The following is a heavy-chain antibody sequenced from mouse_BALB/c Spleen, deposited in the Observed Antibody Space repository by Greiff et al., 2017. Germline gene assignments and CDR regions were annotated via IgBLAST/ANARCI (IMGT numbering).Heavy chain of an antibody. Sequence: VQLQQSGPSLVKPSQTLSLTCSVTGDSITSGYWNWIRKFPGNKLEYMGYISYSGSTYYNPSLKSRISITRDTSKNQYYLQLNSVTTEDTATYYCARGGYYGSSSAWFAYWGQGTLVTVSA. CDR1: GDSITSGY. D-gene: IGHD1-1*01. V-gene: IGHV3-8*02. J-gene: IGHJ3*01. CDR3: ARGGYYGSSSAWFAY. CDR2: ISYSGST.